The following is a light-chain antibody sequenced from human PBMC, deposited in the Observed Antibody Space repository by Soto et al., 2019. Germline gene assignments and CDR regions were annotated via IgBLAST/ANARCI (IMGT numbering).Light chain of an antibody. CDR1: SSDVGSYNL. CDR2: EGS. V-gene: IGLV2-23*01. Sequence: LTQPASVSGSPGQSITISCTGTSSDVGSYNLVSWYQQHPGKAPKLMIYEGSKRPSGVSNRFSGSKSGNTASLTISGLQAEDEADYYCCSYAGRSTPFVFGTGTEVTDL. CDR3: CSYAGRSTPFV. J-gene: IGLJ1*01.